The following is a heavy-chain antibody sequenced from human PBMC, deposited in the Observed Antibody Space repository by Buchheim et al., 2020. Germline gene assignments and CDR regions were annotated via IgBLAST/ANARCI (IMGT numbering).Heavy chain of an antibody. J-gene: IGHJ4*02. CDR2: INTNSGAT. CDR3: ARDYFYEHNCPGMD. CDR1: GDTFSNYY. D-gene: IGHD3-22*01. V-gene: IGHV1-46*01. Sequence: QVQLVQSGAEVKKPGASVKISCKTSGDTFSNYYIHWVRQAPGQGLEWMGIINTNSGATTSAQNFQGRVTMTRDTSTTTVYMELSRLSSNDSAVYYCARDYFYEHNCPGMDWGQGT.